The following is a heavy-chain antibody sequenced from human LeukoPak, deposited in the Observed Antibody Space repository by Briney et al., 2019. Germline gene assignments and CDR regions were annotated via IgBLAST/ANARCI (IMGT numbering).Heavy chain of an antibody. CDR3: ARASTRVVTVSITVAGTVDC. V-gene: IGHV3-53*01. CDR1: GFTVSSNY. Sequence: PGGSLRLSCAASGFTVSSNYMSWVRQAPGKGLEWVSVIYSGGSTYYADSVKGRFTISRDNSNNTLYLQMNSLRAEDTAVYYCARASTRVVTVSITVAGTVDCWGQGTLVTVSS. D-gene: IGHD6-19*01. J-gene: IGHJ4*02. CDR2: IYSGGST.